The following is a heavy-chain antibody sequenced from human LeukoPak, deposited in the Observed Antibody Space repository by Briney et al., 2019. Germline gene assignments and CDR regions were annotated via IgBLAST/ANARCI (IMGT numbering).Heavy chain of an antibody. CDR3: ARGQGYDSSGYFDY. D-gene: IGHD3-22*01. CDR1: GGTFSSYA. J-gene: IGHJ4*02. Sequence: SVKVSCKASGGTFSSYAISWVRQAPGQGLEWMGGIIPIFGTANYAQKFQGRVAITTDESTSTDYTELSSLRSEDTAVYYCARGQGYDSSGYFDYWGQGTLVTVSS. V-gene: IGHV1-69*05. CDR2: IIPIFGTA.